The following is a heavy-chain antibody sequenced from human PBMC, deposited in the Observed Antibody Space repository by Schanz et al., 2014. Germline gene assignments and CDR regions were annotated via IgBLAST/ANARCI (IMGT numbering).Heavy chain of an antibody. CDR2: VIPMLGIT. CDR3: ARDRQNIASPATGFDS. D-gene: IGHD6-13*01. CDR1: GYSFSDYF. V-gene: IGHV1-69*10. Sequence: QVQLVQSGAEVKKPGASVKVSCKTSGYSFSDYFIHWVRQAPGQGLEWMGGVIPMLGITNYAERFQGRVTITADTSTAYMELSSLRSDDTALYYCARDRQNIASPATGFDSWGQGTLVTVSS. J-gene: IGHJ4*02.